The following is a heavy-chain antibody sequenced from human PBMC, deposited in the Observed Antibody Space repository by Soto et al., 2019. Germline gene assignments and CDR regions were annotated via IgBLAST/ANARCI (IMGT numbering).Heavy chain of an antibody. V-gene: IGHV3-30-3*01. CDR2: ISYDGSNK. D-gene: IGHD2-21*02. Sequence: QVQLVESGGGVVQPGRSLRLSCAASGFTFSSYAMHWVRQAPGTGLEWVAVISYDGSNKYYADSVKGRFTISRDNSKNTLYLQMNSLRAEDTAVYYCARSFSIVVVTATPQAWGQGTLVTVSS. CDR3: ARSFSIVVVTATPQA. J-gene: IGHJ4*02. CDR1: GFTFSSYA.